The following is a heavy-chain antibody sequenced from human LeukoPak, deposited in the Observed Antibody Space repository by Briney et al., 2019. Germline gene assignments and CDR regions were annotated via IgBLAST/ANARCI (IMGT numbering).Heavy chain of an antibody. D-gene: IGHD3-22*01. V-gene: IGHV3-23*01. CDR2: ISGSGGST. CDR1: GFTFSSYA. Sequence: GGSLRLSCAASGFTFSSYAMSWVRQAPGKGLEWVSAISGSGGSTYYADSVKGRFTISRDNSKNTLYLQMNSLRADDTAIYYCSNARGGYFFEENWGQGTLVTVSP. CDR3: SNARGGYFFEEN. J-gene: IGHJ4*02.